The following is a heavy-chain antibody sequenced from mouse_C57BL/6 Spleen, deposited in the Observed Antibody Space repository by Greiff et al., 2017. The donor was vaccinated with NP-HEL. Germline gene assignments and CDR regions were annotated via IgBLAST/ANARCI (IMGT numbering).Heavy chain of an antibody. CDR2: INPNNGGT. J-gene: IGHJ4*01. V-gene: IGHV1-22*01. CDR1: GYTFTDYN. D-gene: IGHD1-1*01. CDR3: ARDDSDYYGSRDAMDY. Sequence: EVQLQQSGPELVKPGASVKMSCKASGYTFTDYNMHWVKQSHGKSLEWIGYINPNNGGTSYNQKFKGKATLTVNKSSSTAYMELRSLTSEDSAVYYCARDDSDYYGSRDAMDYWGQGTSVTVSS.